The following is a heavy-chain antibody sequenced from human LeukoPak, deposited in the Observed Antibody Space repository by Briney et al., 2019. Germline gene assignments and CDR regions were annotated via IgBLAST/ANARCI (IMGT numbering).Heavy chain of an antibody. D-gene: IGHD5-18*01. V-gene: IGHV3-33*06. CDR2: MWFDGSNE. CDR1: GFSFRTYG. Sequence: GRSLRLSCAASGFSFRTYGMHWVRQAPGKGLEWVAVMWFDGSNENYADSVKGRFTISRDNSKNTLYLQMNSLRAEDTAVYYCANVDTAMVMGYWGQGTLVTVSS. J-gene: IGHJ4*02. CDR3: ANVDTAMVMGY.